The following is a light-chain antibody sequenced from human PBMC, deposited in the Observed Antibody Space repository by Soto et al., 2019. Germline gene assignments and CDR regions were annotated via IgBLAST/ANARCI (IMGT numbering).Light chain of an antibody. Sequence: AIQMTQSPSSLSASVGDRVFITCRASQGIRNELAWYQQKTGKAPKLLIYAASSLQSGVPSRFSGSGSGTDFTLTISSLQPEDFATYYCLQDYSYPRTFGQGTKVEIK. CDR3: LQDYSYPRT. J-gene: IGKJ1*01. CDR2: AAS. V-gene: IGKV1-6*01. CDR1: QGIRNE.